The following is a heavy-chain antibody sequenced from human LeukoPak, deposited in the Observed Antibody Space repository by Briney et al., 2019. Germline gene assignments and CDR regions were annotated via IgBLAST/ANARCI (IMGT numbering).Heavy chain of an antibody. CDR2: MYSTGST. CDR3: AREGGPYSSTLRGC. D-gene: IGHD6-19*01. J-gene: IGHJ4*02. V-gene: IGHV3-53*01. Sequence: PGGSLRLSCAVSGFSVSGNYMSWVPQAPGKGLEWVSVMYSTGSTDYADSAKGRFTISRDNSKNTLYLQMNSLRTEDTDVYYCAREGGPYSSTLRGCWGQGTLVTVSS. CDR1: GFSVSGNY.